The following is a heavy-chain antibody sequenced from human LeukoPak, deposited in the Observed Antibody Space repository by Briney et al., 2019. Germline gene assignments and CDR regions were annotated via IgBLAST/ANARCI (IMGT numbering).Heavy chain of an antibody. V-gene: IGHV1-69*13. CDR3: ARDSYAFDI. CDR1: GYTFTSYG. Sequence: EASVKVSCKASGYTFTSYGISWVRQAPGQGLEWMGGIIPIFGTANYAQKFQGRVTITADESTSTAYMELSSLRSEDTAVYYCARDSYAFDIWGQGTMVTVSS. CDR2: IIPIFGTA. J-gene: IGHJ3*02.